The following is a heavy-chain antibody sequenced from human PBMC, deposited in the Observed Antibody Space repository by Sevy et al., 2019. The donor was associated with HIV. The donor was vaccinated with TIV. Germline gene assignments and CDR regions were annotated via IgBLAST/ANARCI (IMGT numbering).Heavy chain of an antibody. CDR2: ISYDGSSH. CDR1: EFMFSTYA. V-gene: IGHV3-30-3*01. J-gene: IGHJ4*02. Sequence: GGSLRLSCAASEFMFSTYAMRWVRQAPGKGLEWVAVISYDGSSHYYADSVKGRFTISRDNSKNTLFLQMNSLRLEDTAFYYCARDAGYSTDWYPSDYWGQGTLVTVSS. D-gene: IGHD6-19*01. CDR3: ARDAGYSTDWYPSDY.